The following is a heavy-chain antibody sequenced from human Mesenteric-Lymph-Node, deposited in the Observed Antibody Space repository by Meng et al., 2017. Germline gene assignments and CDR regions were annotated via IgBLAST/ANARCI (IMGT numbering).Heavy chain of an antibody. CDR3: ANHGDVVVGYYYYGMDV. CDR2: ISGSGGST. V-gene: IGHV3-23*01. Sequence: GESLKTPCAAPGFPFSSYALSWVRQAPGKGLEWVSAISGSGGSTYYADSVKGRFTISRDNSKNTLYLQMNSLRAEDTAVYYCANHGDVVVGYYYYGMDVWGQGTTVTVSS. J-gene: IGHJ6*02. CDR1: GFPFSSYA. D-gene: IGHD2-15*01.